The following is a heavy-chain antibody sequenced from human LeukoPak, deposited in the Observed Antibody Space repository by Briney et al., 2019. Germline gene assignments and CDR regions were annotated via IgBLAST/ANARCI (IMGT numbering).Heavy chain of an antibody. J-gene: IGHJ3*02. CDR1: GYSISSGYY. CDR3: TSGDIVVVPAAISHAFDI. D-gene: IGHD2-2*02. Sequence: SETLSLTCAVSGYSISSGYYWGWIRQPPGKGLEWIGEINHSGSTNYNPSLKSRVTISVDTSKNQFSLKLSSVTAEDTALYYCTSGDIVVVPAAISHAFDIWGQGTMVTVSS. CDR2: INHSGST. V-gene: IGHV4-38-2*01.